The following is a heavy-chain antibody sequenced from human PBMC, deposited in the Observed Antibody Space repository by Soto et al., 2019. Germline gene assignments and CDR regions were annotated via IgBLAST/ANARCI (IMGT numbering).Heavy chain of an antibody. J-gene: IGHJ4*02. D-gene: IGHD6-13*01. Sequence: QVQLVESGGGVVQPGRSLRLSCAASGFTFSSYAMHWVRQAPGKGLEWVAVISYDGSNKYYADSVKGRFTISRDNSKNTLYLQMNSLRAEDTAVYYCARAPRGTAGTRRGFDYWGQGTLVTVSS. CDR3: ARAPRGTAGTRRGFDY. CDR2: ISYDGSNK. V-gene: IGHV3-30-3*01. CDR1: GFTFSSYA.